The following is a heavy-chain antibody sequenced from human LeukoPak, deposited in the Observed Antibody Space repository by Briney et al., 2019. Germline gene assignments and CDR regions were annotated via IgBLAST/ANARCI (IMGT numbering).Heavy chain of an antibody. D-gene: IGHD1-26*01. J-gene: IGHJ4*02. CDR1: GFTFSSYW. Sequence: QPGGSLRLSCAASGFTFSSYWMSWVRQAPGKGLEWVAVISYDGSNKYYADSVKGRFTISRDNSKNTLYLQMNSLRAEDTAVYYCAKQRATGLPVEYYFDYWGQGTLVTVSS. V-gene: IGHV3-30*18. CDR2: ISYDGSNK. CDR3: AKQRATGLPVEYYFDY.